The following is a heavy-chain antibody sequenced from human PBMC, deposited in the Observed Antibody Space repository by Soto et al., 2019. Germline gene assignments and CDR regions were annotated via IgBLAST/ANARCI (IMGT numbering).Heavy chain of an antibody. CDR3: ARGLHWDDFGY. CDR2: MYNSGST. V-gene: IGHV4-59*01. CDR1: GGSISSNY. Sequence: QVQLQESGPGLVKASETLSLTCTVSGGSISSNYWGWIRQPPGKGLEWIGYMYNSGSTNYNPSLKSRVTISVDTSKNQFSLQLSSVTAADTAVYYCARGLHWDDFGYWGQGTLVTVSS. D-gene: IGHD4-4*01. J-gene: IGHJ4*02.